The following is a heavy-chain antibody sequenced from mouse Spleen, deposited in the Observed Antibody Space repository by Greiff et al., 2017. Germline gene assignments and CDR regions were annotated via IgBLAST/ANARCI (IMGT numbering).Heavy chain of an antibody. CDR1: GYTFTDYY. CDR2: INPNNGGT. D-gene: IGHD1-2*01. V-gene: IGHV1-26*01. CDR3: ARAGYYGYVGFAY. J-gene: IGHJ3*01. Sequence: VQLQQSGPELVKPGASVKISCKASGYTFTDYYMNWVKQSHGKSLEWIGDINPNNGGTSYNQKFKGKATLTVDKSSSTAYMELRSLTSEDSAVYYCARAGYYGYVGFAYWGQGTLVTVSA.